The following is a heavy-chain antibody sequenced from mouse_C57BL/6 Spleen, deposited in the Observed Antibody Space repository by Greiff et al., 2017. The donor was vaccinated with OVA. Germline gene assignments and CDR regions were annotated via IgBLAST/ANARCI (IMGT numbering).Heavy chain of an antibody. CDR2: ISSGGDYI. J-gene: IGHJ4*01. V-gene: IGHV5-9-1*02. CDR1: GFTFSSYA. Sequence: EVQGVESGEGLVKPGGSLKLSCAASGFTFSSYAMSWVRQTPEKRLEWVAYISSGGDYIYYADTVKGRFTISRDNARNTLYLQMSSLKSEDTAMYYCTRVGYYGSSYDYYAMDYWGQGTSVTVSS. D-gene: IGHD1-1*01. CDR3: TRVGYYGSSYDYYAMDY.